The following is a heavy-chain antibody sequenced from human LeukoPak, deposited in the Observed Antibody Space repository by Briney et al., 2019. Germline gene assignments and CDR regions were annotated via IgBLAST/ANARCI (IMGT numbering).Heavy chain of an antibody. J-gene: IGHJ3*02. Sequence: QPGGSLRLSCVASGFTFRSYAMTWVRQAPGKGLEWVSSISDSGENTYYPDSVKGRFTISRDNSKNTLYLQMNSLRAEDTALYYCAKDMGDGSGSNFDIWGQGTMVTVSS. CDR1: GFTFRSYA. CDR3: AKDMGDGSGSNFDI. CDR2: ISDSGENT. V-gene: IGHV3-23*01. D-gene: IGHD3-10*01.